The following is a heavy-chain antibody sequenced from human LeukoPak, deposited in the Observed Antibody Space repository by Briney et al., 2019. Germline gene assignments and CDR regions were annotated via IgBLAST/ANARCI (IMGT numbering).Heavy chain of an antibody. CDR1: GYTFTSYY. CDR3: ARALRMERWLQLVGY. V-gene: IGHV1-46*04. CDR2: INPSGGST. Sequence: ASVKVSCKASGYTFTSYYMHWVRQAAGQGVEWMGIINPSGGSTNYAQKLQGRVTMTRDTSTSTVYMELSSLRSEDTAVYYCARALRMERWLQLVGYWGQGTLVTVSS. J-gene: IGHJ4*02. D-gene: IGHD5-24*01.